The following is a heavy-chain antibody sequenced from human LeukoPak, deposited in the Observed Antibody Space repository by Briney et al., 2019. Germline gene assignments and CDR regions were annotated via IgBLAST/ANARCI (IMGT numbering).Heavy chain of an antibody. CDR1: GFTFDDYA. V-gene: IGHV3-9*01. CDR2: ISWNSGSI. CDR3: AKDQYGSGSLYAFHI. Sequence: GGSLRLSCAASGFTFDDYAMHWVRQAPGKGLEWVSGISWNSGSIGYADSVKGRFTISRDNVKNSLYLQMNSLRADGTALYFCAKDQYGSGSLYAFHIWGQGTRVTVSS. J-gene: IGHJ3*02. D-gene: IGHD3-10*01.